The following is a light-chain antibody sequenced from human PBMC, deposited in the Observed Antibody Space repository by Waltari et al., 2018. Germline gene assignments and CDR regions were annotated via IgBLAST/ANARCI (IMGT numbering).Light chain of an antibody. CDR3: TTYPDTNTPVV. J-gene: IGLJ2*01. Sequence: QSALTQPASVSGSPGQSVTISCTGVSSDGDEYKLVFWFRQHPGKFPKLILFDFSNLPYDMSHRYSGEKSGDTAYLTISRLQADDEADYYCTTYPDTNTPVVVGGGTKVTV. V-gene: IGLV2-14*03. CDR1: SSDGDEYKL. CDR2: DFS.